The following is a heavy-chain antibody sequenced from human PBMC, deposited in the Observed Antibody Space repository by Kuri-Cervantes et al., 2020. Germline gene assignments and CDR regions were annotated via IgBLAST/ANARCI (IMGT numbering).Heavy chain of an antibody. CDR3: ARDLGYGDYVSLGY. CDR2: ISYDGSNK. J-gene: IGHJ4*02. D-gene: IGHD4-17*01. Sequence: GESLKISCAASGFTFSSYAMHWVRQGPGKGLEWVAVISYDGSNKYYADSVKGRFTISRDNSKNTLYLQMNSLRAEDTAVYYCARDLGYGDYVSLGYWGQGTLVTVSS. CDR1: GFTFSSYA. V-gene: IGHV3-30-3*01.